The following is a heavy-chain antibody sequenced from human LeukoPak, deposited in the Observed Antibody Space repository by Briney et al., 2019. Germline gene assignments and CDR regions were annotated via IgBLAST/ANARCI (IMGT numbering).Heavy chain of an antibody. CDR3: ARFAVVVAAIDY. CDR1: GYSFTGYY. Sequence: GESLKISCKGSGYSFTGYYMHWVRQAPGQGLEWMGWINPNSGGTNYAQKFQGRVTMTRDTSISTAYMELSRLRSDDTAVYYCARFAVVVAAIDYWGQGTLVTVSS. V-gene: IGHV1-2*02. D-gene: IGHD2-15*01. CDR2: INPNSGGT. J-gene: IGHJ4*02.